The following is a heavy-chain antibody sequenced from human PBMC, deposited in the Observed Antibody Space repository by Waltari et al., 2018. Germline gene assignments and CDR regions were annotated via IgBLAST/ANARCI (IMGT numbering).Heavy chain of an antibody. CDR3: ARAVSIDRIVVVTHFDY. V-gene: IGHV4-30-4*08. J-gene: IGHJ4*02. CDR2: ICYSGST. Sequence: QVQLQESGPGLVKPSQTLALTCAVSGGSVRSGDFCWSWIRQPPGKGLEWIGYICYSGSTYYNPSLKSRLSMSVDTSKNQFSLNLNSVTAADTAMYYCARAVSIDRIVVVTHFDYWGQGTLVTVSS. D-gene: IGHD3-22*01. CDR1: GGSVRSGDFC.